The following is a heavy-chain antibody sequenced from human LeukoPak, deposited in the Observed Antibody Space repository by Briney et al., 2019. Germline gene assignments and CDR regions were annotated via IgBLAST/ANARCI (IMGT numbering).Heavy chain of an antibody. Sequence: SETLSLTCTVSGVSISSYYWSWIRQPPGKGLEWIGSIYYSGNTYYNASLKSQVSISIDTSKNQFSLKLSSVTAADTAVYYCASRKLGNDYWGQGTLVTVSS. CDR2: IYYSGNT. CDR3: ASRKLGNDY. V-gene: IGHV4-59*04. J-gene: IGHJ4*02. CDR1: GVSISSYY. D-gene: IGHD7-27*01.